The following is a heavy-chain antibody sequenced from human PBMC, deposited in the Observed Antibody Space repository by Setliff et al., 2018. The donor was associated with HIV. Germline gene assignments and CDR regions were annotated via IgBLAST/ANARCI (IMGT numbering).Heavy chain of an antibody. CDR1: GYTFTGYY. D-gene: IGHD1-1*01. CDR3: ARGVHTTPYYFDY. CDR2: INPNSRGT. J-gene: IGHJ4*02. V-gene: IGHV1-2*06. Sequence: ASVKVSCKASGYTFTGYYIHWVRQAPGQGLEWMGRINPNSRGTNYAQKFQGRVTMTMDTSISTAYMELSSLRSDDTAVYYCARGVHTTPYYFDYWGQGTPVTVSS.